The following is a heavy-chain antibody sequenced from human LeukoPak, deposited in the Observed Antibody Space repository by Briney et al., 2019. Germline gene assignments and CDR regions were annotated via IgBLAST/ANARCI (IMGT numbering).Heavy chain of an antibody. CDR3: ARERTAAGHYYYYYYMDV. D-gene: IGHD6-13*01. J-gene: IGHJ6*03. CDR2: ISGSGDST. V-gene: IGHV3-23*01. Sequence: PGGSLRLSCAASGFTFSSNGMSWVRQAPGKGLEWVSAISGSGDSTHYADSVKGRFTISRDNYKNTLYLQMNSLRAEDTAVYYCARERTAAGHYYYYYYMDVWGKGTTVTVSS. CDR1: GFTFSSNG.